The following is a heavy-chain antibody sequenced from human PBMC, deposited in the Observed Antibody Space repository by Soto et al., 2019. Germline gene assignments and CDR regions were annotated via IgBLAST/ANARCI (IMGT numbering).Heavy chain of an antibody. CDR3: ATGGVVVTANYYYYGMDV. D-gene: IGHD2-21*02. J-gene: IGHJ6*02. CDR2: IYPGDSDT. Sequence: GESLKISCKGSGYSFTSYWIGWVRQMPGKGLEWMGIIYPGDSDTRYSPSLQGQVTISADKSISTAYLQWSSLKASDTAMYYCATGGVVVTANYYYYGMDVWGQGTTVTVSS. CDR1: GYSFTSYW. V-gene: IGHV5-51*01.